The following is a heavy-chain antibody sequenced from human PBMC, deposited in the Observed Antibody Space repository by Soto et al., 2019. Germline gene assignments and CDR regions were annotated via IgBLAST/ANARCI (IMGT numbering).Heavy chain of an antibody. J-gene: IGHJ3*01. CDR1: GFTFSAYS. V-gene: IGHV3-21*01. D-gene: IGHD3-10*01. Sequence: PGESLKISCAASGFTFSAYSINWVRQAPGKGLDWVSSISSTSSVIFYAESVRGRFTISRDNTKNSLYLQMNGLRAEDTAVYYCVRGGSGATSADLFDAGGQGTLVT. CDR2: ISSTSSVI. CDR3: VRGGSGATSADLFDA.